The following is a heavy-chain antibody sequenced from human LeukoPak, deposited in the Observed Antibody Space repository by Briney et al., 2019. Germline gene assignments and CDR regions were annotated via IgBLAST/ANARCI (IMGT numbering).Heavy chain of an antibody. Sequence: TSETLSLTCTVSGYSISSGYFWGWIRQPPGKGLEWIGTIYNSGSTYYNASLESRVTISVDTSKNQFSLKLSSVTAADTAVYYCARADTAMVGYWGQGTLVTVSS. D-gene: IGHD5-18*01. J-gene: IGHJ4*02. V-gene: IGHV4-38-2*02. CDR2: IYNSGST. CDR3: ARADTAMVGY. CDR1: GYSISSGYF.